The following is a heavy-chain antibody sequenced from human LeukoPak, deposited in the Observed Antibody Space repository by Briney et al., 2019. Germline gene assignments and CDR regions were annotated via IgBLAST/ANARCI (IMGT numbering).Heavy chain of an antibody. D-gene: IGHD3-3*01. CDR2: IYYSGST. J-gene: IGHJ3*02. CDR3: ARDLTILGAFDI. CDR1: GGPISSYY. V-gene: IGHV4-59*01. Sequence: SETLSLTCTVSGGPISSYYWSWIRQPPGKGLEWIGYIYYSGSTNYNPSLKSRVTISVDTSKNQISLKLSSVTAADTAVYYCARDLTILGAFDIWGQGTMVTVSS.